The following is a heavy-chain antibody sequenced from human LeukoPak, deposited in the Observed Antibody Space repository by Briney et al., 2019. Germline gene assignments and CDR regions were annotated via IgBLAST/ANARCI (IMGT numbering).Heavy chain of an antibody. CDR2: IKQDGSEK. CDR3: ARGSVMAICDYFDY. D-gene: IGHD5-24*01. CDR1: GFTFSSYW. V-gene: IGHV3-7*01. J-gene: IGHJ4*02. Sequence: PGGSLRLSCAASGFTFSSYWMSWVRQAPGKGLEWVANIKQDGSEKYYVDSVKGRFTISRDNAKNSLYLQMNSLRAEDTAVYYCARGSVMAICDYFDYWGQGTLVTVSS.